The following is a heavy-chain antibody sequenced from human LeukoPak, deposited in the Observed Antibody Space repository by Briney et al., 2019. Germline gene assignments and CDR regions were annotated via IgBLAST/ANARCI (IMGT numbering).Heavy chain of an antibody. CDR2: IYTSGST. D-gene: IGHD3-9*01. V-gene: IGHV4-61*02. CDR3: ARVKAAYDILTGYRNHYYYYMDV. CDR1: GGSISSGSYY. J-gene: IGHJ6*03. Sequence: ASQTLSLTCTVSGGSISSGSYYWSWIRQPAGKGLEWIGRIYTSGSTNYNPSLKSRVTISVDTSKNQFSLKLSSVTAADTAVYYCARVKAAYDILTGYRNHYYYYMDVWGKGTTVTVSS.